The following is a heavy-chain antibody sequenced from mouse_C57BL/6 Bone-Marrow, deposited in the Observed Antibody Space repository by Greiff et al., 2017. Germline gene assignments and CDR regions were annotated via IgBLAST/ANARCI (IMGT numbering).Heavy chain of an antibody. D-gene: IGHD1-1*01. CDR1: GYTFTSSW. V-gene: IGHV1-55*01. CDR2: IYPGSGSN. Sequence: QVQLKQPGAELVKPGASVKMSCKASGYTFTSSWITWVKQRPGQGLEWIGDIYPGSGSNNYNEKFKSKATLTVDTSSSTAYMQLSSLTSEDSAVYYCARRGYYGSSRFDYWGQGTTLTVSA. CDR3: ARRGYYGSSRFDY. J-gene: IGHJ2*01.